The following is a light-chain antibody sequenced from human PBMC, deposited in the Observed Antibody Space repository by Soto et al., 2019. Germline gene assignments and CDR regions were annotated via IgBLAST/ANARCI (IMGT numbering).Light chain of an antibody. CDR3: MQALQTPYT. V-gene: IGKV2-28*01. Sequence: DIVMTQSPLFLPVTPGEPASISCRSSQSLLHSNGHTFFDWYLQKPGQSPQLLIYWGSNRASGVPDRFSGSESGTDFTLKISRVEAEDVGVYHCMQALQTPYTFGQGTKVDIK. J-gene: IGKJ2*01. CDR1: QSLLHSNGHTF. CDR2: WGS.